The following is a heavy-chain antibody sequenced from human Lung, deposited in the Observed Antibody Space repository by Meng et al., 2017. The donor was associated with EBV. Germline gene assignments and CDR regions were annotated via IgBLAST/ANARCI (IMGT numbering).Heavy chain of an antibody. V-gene: IGHV4-31*01. Sequence: EHLQESGPGLVKPYQTPFLTCLVSGGSISSGGYYWSWIRQHPGKGLERIGYIYYSGSTYYHPSLKSLVTISVDTSKNQFSLKLSSVTAADTAVYYCAATVNDGYFDYWGQGTLVTVSS. D-gene: IGHD4-11*01. J-gene: IGHJ4*02. CDR2: IYYSGST. CDR3: AATVNDGYFDY. CDR1: GGSISSGGYY.